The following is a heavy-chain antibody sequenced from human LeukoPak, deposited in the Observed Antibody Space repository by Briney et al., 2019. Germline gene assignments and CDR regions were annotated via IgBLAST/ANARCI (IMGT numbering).Heavy chain of an antibody. CDR3: ARKYSGYDGGMDV. Sequence: PARSLKLSCAASGFTFTSYGMHWVRQAPGKGLEWVAVIWYDGSNKYYADSVKGRFTISRDNSKNALYLQMNSLRVKDTAIYYCARKYSGYDGGMDVWGQGTTVTVSS. J-gene: IGHJ6*02. V-gene: IGHV3-33*01. CDR1: GFTFTSYG. D-gene: IGHD5-12*01. CDR2: IWYDGSNK.